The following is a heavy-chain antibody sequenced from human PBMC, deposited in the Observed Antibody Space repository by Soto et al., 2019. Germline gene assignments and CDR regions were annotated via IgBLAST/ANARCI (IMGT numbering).Heavy chain of an antibody. CDR3: ARASSHAHQAS. CDR1: GFTVSSNY. V-gene: IGHV3-66*01. CDR2: IYSGGST. Sequence: GGSLRLSCAASGFTVSSNYMSWVRQAPGKGLEWVSVIYSGGSTYYADSVKGRFTISRDNSKNTLYLQMNSLRAEDTAVYYCARASSHAHQASWGQGTLVTVSS. J-gene: IGHJ5*02.